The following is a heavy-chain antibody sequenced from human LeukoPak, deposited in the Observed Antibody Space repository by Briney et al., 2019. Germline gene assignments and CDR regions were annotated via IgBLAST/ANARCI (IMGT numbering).Heavy chain of an antibody. Sequence: ASVKVSCKASGYTFTSYYMHWVRQAPGQGLEWMGIINPSGGSTSYAQKFQGRVTMTRDTSTSTVYMELGSLRSEDTAVYYCARARYCSSTSCHVPDWFDPWGQGTLVTVSS. CDR1: GYTFTSYY. V-gene: IGHV1-46*01. CDR3: ARARYCSSTSCHVPDWFDP. CDR2: INPSGGST. J-gene: IGHJ5*02. D-gene: IGHD2-2*01.